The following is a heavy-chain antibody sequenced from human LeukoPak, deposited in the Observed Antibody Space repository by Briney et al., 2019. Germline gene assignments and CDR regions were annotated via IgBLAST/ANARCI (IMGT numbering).Heavy chain of an antibody. D-gene: IGHD6-13*01. J-gene: IGHJ5*02. CDR2: INPNSGGT. CDR1: GYTFTRYY. CDR3: ARGAYSSSWYGYNWFDP. V-gene: IGHV1-2*04. Sequence: ASVKVSCKASGYTFTRYYMHWVRQAPGQGLEWMGWINPNSGGTNYAQKFQGWVTMTRDTSISTAYMELSRLRSDDTAVYYCARGAYSSSWYGYNWFDPWGQGTLVTVSS.